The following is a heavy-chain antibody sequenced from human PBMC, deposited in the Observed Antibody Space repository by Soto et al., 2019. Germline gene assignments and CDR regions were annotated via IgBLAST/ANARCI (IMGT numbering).Heavy chain of an antibody. CDR1: GGTFSSYS. J-gene: IGHJ4*02. Sequence: QVQLVQSGAEVKKPGSSVKVSCKASGGTFSSYSINWVRQAPGQWLEWMGEIIPIFGTANYAQNFQGRVTITADESTSTAYMELSSLRSEDTAVYYCARDGGRHSGGIDYWGQGTLVTVSS. CDR3: ARDGGRHSGGIDY. D-gene: IGHD1-26*01. CDR2: IIPIFGTA. V-gene: IGHV1-69*01.